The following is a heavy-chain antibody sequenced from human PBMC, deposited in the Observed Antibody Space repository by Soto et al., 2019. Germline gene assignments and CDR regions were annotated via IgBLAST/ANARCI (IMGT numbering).Heavy chain of an antibody. D-gene: IGHD2-2*01. Sequence: PGGSLRLSCAASGFTFSSYGMHWVRQAPGKGLEWVAVISYDGSNKYYADSVKGRFTISRDNSKNTLYLQMNSLRAEDTAVYYCAREPGPGWFDPWGQGTLVTVSS. J-gene: IGHJ5*02. CDR1: GFTFSSYG. V-gene: IGHV3-30*03. CDR2: ISYDGSNK. CDR3: AREPGPGWFDP.